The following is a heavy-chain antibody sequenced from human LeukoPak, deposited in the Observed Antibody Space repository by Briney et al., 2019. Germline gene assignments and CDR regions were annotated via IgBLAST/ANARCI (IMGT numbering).Heavy chain of an antibody. CDR1: GFTFNNYD. CDR3: ARDLRSSGYYAFDY. J-gene: IGHJ4*02. V-gene: IGHV3-21*01. Sequence: GGSLRLSCAASGFTFNNYDMNWVRQAPGKGLEWVSSISSSGNYIFYADSVKGRFTISRDNAKNSLYLQMNSLRAEDTAVYYCARDLRSSGYYAFDYWGQGTLVTVSS. CDR2: ISSSGNYI. D-gene: IGHD3-22*01.